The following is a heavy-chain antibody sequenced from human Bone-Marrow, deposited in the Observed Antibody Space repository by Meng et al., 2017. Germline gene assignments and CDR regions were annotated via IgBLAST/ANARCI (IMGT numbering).Heavy chain of an antibody. CDR1: RFTFSSYA. Sequence: MVGSGGQVFHPGRSLRCSCAASRFTFSSYAMSWVRQAPGKGLEWVSVIYSGGSTYYADSVKGRFTISRDNSKNTLYLQMNSLRAEDTAVYYCARDRAAAGIYDYWGQGTLVTVSS. V-gene: IGHV3-66*02. D-gene: IGHD6-13*01. CDR3: ARDRAAAGIYDY. J-gene: IGHJ4*02. CDR2: IYSGGST.